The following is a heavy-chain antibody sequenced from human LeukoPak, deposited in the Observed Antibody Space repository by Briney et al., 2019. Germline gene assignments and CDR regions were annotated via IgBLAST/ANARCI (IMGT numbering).Heavy chain of an antibody. V-gene: IGHV1-69*05. CDR2: VIPFFRTE. J-gene: IGHJ4*02. Sequence: SVKVSCQGFGGTFSSYAIRWVRTAPGQGLEWMGGVIPFFRTENYAQKFQGRVTITTDESTSTAYMELSSLRSEDTAVYYCARSLDYYDSSGYYYYFDYWGQGTLVTVSS. CDR3: ARSLDYYDSSGYYYYFDY. CDR1: GGTFSSYA. D-gene: IGHD3-22*01.